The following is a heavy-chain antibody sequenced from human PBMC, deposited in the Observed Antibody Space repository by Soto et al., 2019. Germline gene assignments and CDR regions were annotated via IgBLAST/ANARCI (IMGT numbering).Heavy chain of an antibody. CDR3: TRWPEY. Sequence: GGSLRLSSGASGFTCGSYGMHWVRQARGKGLVWVSRVNSDGSSTSYADSVKGRFTMSRDNAKNTLYLQMNILRAEDTAVYYCTRWPEYWGQGTLVTVSS. CDR2: VNSDGSST. D-gene: IGHD5-12*01. CDR1: GFTCGSYG. J-gene: IGHJ4*02. V-gene: IGHV3-74*01.